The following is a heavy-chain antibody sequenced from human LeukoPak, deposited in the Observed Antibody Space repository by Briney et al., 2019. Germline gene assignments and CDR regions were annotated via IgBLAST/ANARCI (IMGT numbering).Heavy chain of an antibody. CDR2: IYYSGST. Sequence: SETLSLTCTVSGGSISSYYWSWIRQPPGRGLQWIGYIYYSGSTNYNPSLKSRVTISVDTSKNQFSLKLSSVTAADTAVYYCARSATPLSIAAEWYFDYWGQGTLVTVPS. D-gene: IGHD6-13*01. V-gene: IGHV4-59*01. CDR3: ARSATPLSIAAEWYFDY. CDR1: GGSISSYY. J-gene: IGHJ4*02.